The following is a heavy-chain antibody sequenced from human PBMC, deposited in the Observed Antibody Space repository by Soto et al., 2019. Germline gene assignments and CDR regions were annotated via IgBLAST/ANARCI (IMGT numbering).Heavy chain of an antibody. CDR3: ARQRTSVVTQAYFDV. V-gene: IGHV4-59*08. J-gene: IGHJ4*02. Sequence: PSETLSLTCTVSGGSISNYYWIWVRQPPGKGLEFIGYIYYSGSTNYTPSLKSRVSMSIDTSKDQFSLKLKSVTAADTALYFCARQRTSVVTQAYFDVWGPGSLVTVSS. D-gene: IGHD2-21*02. CDR1: GGSISNYY. CDR2: IYYSGST.